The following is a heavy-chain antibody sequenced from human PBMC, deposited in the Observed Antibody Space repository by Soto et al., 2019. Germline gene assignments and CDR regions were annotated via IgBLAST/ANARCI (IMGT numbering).Heavy chain of an antibody. D-gene: IGHD1-7*01. CDR2: ISGSGGST. J-gene: IGHJ6*02. Sequence: PEGSLRRSCSASGFTFSSYAMSWVRQAPGKGLEWVSAISGSGGSTYYADSVKGRFTISRDNSKNTLYLQMNILRAEDTAVYYCAKDTSYNWNYVPVDVWGQGTTVTVSS. CDR1: GFTFSSYA. V-gene: IGHV3-23*01. CDR3: AKDTSYNWNYVPVDV.